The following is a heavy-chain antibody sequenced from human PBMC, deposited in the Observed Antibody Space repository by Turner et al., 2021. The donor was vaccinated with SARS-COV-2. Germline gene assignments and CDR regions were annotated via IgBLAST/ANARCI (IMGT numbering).Heavy chain of an antibody. CDR3: ERVFRWGLRGGFDI. V-gene: IGHV3-30*03. J-gene: IGHJ3*02. CDR2: ILYNGSNK. CDR1: GFTFSSYG. D-gene: IGHD1-26*01. Sequence: AQLVESGVGVVQPGRSLRLSCPASGFTFSSYGMHWVSQAPGKGVEWVEVILYNGSNKYYEDSVKGRVTITRDNSKNTLYLQMNSLRAEDTAVYYCERVFRWGLRGGFDIWGQGTMVTVSS.